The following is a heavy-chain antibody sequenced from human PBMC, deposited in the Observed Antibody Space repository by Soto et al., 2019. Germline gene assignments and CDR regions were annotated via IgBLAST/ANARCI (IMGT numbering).Heavy chain of an antibody. CDR1: GGSISSADYY. D-gene: IGHD3-10*01. CDR2: FHSSGAT. J-gene: IGHJ4*01. CDR3: ASIWFGDFDY. Sequence: SETLSLTCTVPGGSISSADYYWSWIRQPPGKGLEWIGYFHSSGATYKDPSLKSRVTISVDTSKNQISLKLDSVTAADTAVYYCASIWFGDFDYWGHGTLVTVSS. V-gene: IGHV4-30-4*01.